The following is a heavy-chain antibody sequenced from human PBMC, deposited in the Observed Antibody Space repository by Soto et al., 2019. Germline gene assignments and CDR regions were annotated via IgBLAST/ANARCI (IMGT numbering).Heavy chain of an antibody. J-gene: IGHJ6*02. D-gene: IGHD3-10*01. CDR3: ARDGFTMVRGYYYGMDV. CDR2: IWYDGSNK. V-gene: IGHV3-33*01. Sequence: GGSLRLSCAASGFTFSSYGMHWVRQAPGKGLEWVAVIWYDGSNKYYADSVKGRFTISRDNSKNTLYLQMNSLRAEDTAVYYCARDGFTMVRGYYYGMDVWGQGTTVTVSS. CDR1: GFTFSSYG.